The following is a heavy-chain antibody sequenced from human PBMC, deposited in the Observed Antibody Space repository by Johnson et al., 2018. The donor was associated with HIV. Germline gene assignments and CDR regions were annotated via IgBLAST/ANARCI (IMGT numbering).Heavy chain of an antibody. V-gene: IGHV3-30*04. CDR1: GFTFSSYT. Sequence: QVQLVESGGGVVQPGRSLRLSCAASGFTFSSYTMHWVRQAPGKGLEWVAVISYDGSNKYYADSVKGRFTTSRDNSKNTLYLQMNILRSEDTAVYYCAKDRYIKGASTGFDIWGQGTMVTVSS. D-gene: IGHD1-26*01. J-gene: IGHJ3*02. CDR3: AKDRYIKGASTGFDI. CDR2: ISYDGSNK.